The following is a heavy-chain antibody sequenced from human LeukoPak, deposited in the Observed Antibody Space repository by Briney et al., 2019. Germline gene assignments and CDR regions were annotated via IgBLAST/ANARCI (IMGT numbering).Heavy chain of an antibody. V-gene: IGHV7-4-1*02. D-gene: IGHD2-2*01. CDR3: ARDCSTNFMHYYYYRHL. Sequence: GASVKVSCKASGYTFTSYDMNWVRQAPGQGLEWMGWINTNTGNPTYAQGFTGRFVFSLDTSVSTAYLQLSSLKAEDTAVYYCARDCSTNFMHYYYYRHLGGKRT. CDR1: GYTFTSYD. J-gene: IGHJ6*03. CDR2: INTNTGNP.